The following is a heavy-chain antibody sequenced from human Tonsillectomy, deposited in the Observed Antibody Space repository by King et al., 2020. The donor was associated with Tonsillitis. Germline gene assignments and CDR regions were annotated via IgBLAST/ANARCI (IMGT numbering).Heavy chain of an antibody. CDR2: IDTDGSIT. D-gene: IGHD3-16*01. CDR1: GFTFSSFW. Sequence: VQLVESGGGLVQPGGSLRLSCAASGFTFSSFWMHWVRHVPGKGLVWVSRIDTDGSITNYADSVKGRFTISRDNAKNTLYLLMNSLRPEDTAVYYCARDLGGKGGYWGKGALVTVSP. CDR3: ARDLGGKGGY. V-gene: IGHV3-74*01. J-gene: IGHJ4*02.